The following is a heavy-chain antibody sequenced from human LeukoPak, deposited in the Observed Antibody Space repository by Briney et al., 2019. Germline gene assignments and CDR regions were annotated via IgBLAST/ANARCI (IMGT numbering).Heavy chain of an antibody. Sequence: GGSLRLSCAASGITFSSYGMSWVRQAPGKGLEWASSISSTGGTTYYADSVKGRFTISRDNSKNTLYLQMNSLRAEDTAIYYCAKNGDRGAYCTGGTCYPYFYYYMDVWGKGTTVTI. CDR1: GITFSSYG. J-gene: IGHJ6*03. D-gene: IGHD2-15*01. CDR3: AKNGDRGAYCTGGTCYPYFYYYMDV. CDR2: ISSTGGTT. V-gene: IGHV3-23*01.